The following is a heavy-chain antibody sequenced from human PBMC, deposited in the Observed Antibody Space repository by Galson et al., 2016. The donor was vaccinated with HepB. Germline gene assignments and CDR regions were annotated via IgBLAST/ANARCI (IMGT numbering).Heavy chain of an antibody. Sequence: SLRLFCAASGISVSTNYMNWVRQAPGKGLEWVAVIYSSGKANYADSVQGRFTVSRHTSKNALNLEMNSLRTEDTAVYYCARSWRGTNQHFDFWGRGTLVIVSS. CDR3: ARSWRGTNQHFDF. J-gene: IGHJ4*02. CDR1: GISVSTNY. CDR2: IYSSGKA. V-gene: IGHV3-53*04.